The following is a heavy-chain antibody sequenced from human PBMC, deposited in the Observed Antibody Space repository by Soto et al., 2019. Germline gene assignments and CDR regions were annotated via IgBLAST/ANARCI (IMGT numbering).Heavy chain of an antibody. J-gene: IGHJ4*02. CDR2: ISGSGGST. Sequence: GSLRLSCAASGFTFSSYAMSWVRQAPGKGLEWVSAISGSGGSTYYADSVKGRFTISRDNSKNTLYLQMNILRAEDTAVYYCAKDNYYDIGAFDYWGQGTLVTVSS. D-gene: IGHD3-22*01. CDR1: GFTFSSYA. V-gene: IGHV3-23*01. CDR3: AKDNYYDIGAFDY.